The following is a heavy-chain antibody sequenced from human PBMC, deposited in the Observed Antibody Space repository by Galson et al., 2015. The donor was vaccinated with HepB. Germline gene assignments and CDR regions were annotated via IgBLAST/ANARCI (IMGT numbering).Heavy chain of an antibody. CDR2: ISSSSSYT. Sequence: SLRLSCAASGFTFSDYYMSWIRQAPGKGLEWVSYISSSSSYTNYADSVKGRFTISRDNAKNSLYLQMNSLRAGDTAVYYCARDRLGYCSGGRCYSFDYWGQGTLVTVPS. CDR1: GFTFSDYY. J-gene: IGHJ4*02. D-gene: IGHD2-15*01. CDR3: ARDRLGYCSGGRCYSFDY. V-gene: IGHV3-11*05.